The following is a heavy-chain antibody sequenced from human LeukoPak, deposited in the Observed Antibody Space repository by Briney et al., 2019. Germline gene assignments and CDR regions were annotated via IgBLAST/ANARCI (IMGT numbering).Heavy chain of an antibody. V-gene: IGHV3-48*03. Sequence: GGSLRLSCAASGFTFSYYEMTWARQAPGKGLEWVSYIGRSGTTIFYADSVKGRFTISRDDAKNSLYLQMNSLRAEDTAVYYCARKDPTPLSHFDYWGQGTLVTVSS. CDR1: GFTFSYYE. D-gene: IGHD2-15*01. J-gene: IGHJ4*02. CDR3: ARKDPTPLSHFDY. CDR2: IGRSGTTI.